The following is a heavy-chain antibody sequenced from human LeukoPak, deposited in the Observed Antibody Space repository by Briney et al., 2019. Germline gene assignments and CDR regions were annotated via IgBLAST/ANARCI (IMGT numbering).Heavy chain of an antibody. CDR2: ISYDGGNK. CDR1: GFIFSNYG. D-gene: IGHD2-21*02. CDR3: AKDWAPYCGGDCYFNY. Sequence: PGGSLRLSCAASGFIFSNYGMHWVRQAPGKGLEWVAVISYDGGNKNYADSVKGRFTISRDSSKNTLYLQMNSLRVEDTAVYYCAKDWAPYCGGDCYFNYWGQGTLVTVSS. J-gene: IGHJ4*02. V-gene: IGHV3-30*18.